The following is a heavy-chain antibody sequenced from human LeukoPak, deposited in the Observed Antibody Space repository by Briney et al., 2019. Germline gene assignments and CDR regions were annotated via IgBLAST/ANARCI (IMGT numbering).Heavy chain of an antibody. CDR3: ARSSSVLHAGYLDY. D-gene: IGHD3-10*01. V-gene: IGHV3-66*01. CDR2: IYSGGST. CDR1: GFTVSSNY. Sequence: GGSLRLSCAASGFTVSSNYMSWVRQAPGKGLEWVSVIYSGGSTYYADSVKGRFTISRDNSKNTLYLQMNSLRAEDTAVYYCARSSSVLHAGYLDYWGQGTLVTVSS. J-gene: IGHJ4*02.